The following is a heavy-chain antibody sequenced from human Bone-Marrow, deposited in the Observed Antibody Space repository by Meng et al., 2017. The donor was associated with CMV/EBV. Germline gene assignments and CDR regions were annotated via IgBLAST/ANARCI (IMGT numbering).Heavy chain of an antibody. J-gene: IGHJ4*02. D-gene: IGHD4-11*01. CDR3: ARGGYSNYYFDY. CDR1: GGSISSSSYY. CDR2: IYYSGST. V-gene: IGHV4-39*07. Sequence: GSLRLSCTVSGGSISSSSYYWGWIRQPPGKGLEWIGSIYYSGSTYYNPSLKSRVTISVDTSKNQFSLKLSSVTAADTAVYYCARGGYSNYYFDYWGQGTLVTVSS.